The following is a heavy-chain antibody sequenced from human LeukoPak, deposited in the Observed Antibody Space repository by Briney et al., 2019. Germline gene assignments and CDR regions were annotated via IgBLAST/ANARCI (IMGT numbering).Heavy chain of an antibody. CDR2: ITGDGVHT. V-gene: IGHV3-23*01. D-gene: IGHD5-18*01. CDR3: ARRTGGYNYAFDY. Sequence: GGSLRLSCAASGFTFSSHAMSCVRHAPVKGLEWVSTITGDGVHTFYTDSVMGRFTISRDRSKDTLYLQMDSLRAEDTAVFYCARRTGGYNYAFDYWGQGTLVTVSS. J-gene: IGHJ4*02. CDR1: GFTFSSHA.